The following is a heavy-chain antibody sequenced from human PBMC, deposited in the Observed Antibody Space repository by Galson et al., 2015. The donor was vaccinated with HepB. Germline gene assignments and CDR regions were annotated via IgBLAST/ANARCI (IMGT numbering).Heavy chain of an antibody. CDR2: FDPEDGET. V-gene: IGHV1-24*01. J-gene: IGHJ4*02. CDR3: ATAIVGATTWDY. CDR1: GYTLTELS. D-gene: IGHD1-26*01. Sequence: SCKVSGYTLTELSMHWVRQAPGKGLEWMGGFDPEDGETIYAQKFLGRVTMTEDTSTDTAYMELSSLRSEDTAVYYCATAIVGATTWDYWGQGTLVTVSS.